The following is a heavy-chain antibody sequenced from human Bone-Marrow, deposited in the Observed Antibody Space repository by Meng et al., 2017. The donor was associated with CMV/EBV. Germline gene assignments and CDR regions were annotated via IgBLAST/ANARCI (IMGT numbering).Heavy chain of an antibody. D-gene: IGHD6-6*01. V-gene: IGHV1-69*10. CDR2: IIPILDIV. CDR3: ARDLTDSTSSKDY. CDR1: GGTFNYYA. J-gene: IGHJ4*02. Sequence: SVKVSCKASGGTFNYYAINWVRQAPGQGLEWMGGIIPILDIVNYAQKFQGRVTITADTSRGTAYMELNSLRSEDTAVYYCARDLTDSTSSKDYWGQGTLVTVSS.